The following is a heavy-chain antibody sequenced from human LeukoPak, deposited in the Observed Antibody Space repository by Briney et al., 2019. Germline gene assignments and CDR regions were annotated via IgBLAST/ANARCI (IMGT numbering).Heavy chain of an antibody. J-gene: IGHJ5*02. CDR1: GFTFRNYA. Sequence: GGSLRLSCAASGFTFRNYAMNWVRQAPGKVLEWVSSIAATSGSTYYADSVKGRFTISRDNSKNTLYLQMNSLRAEDTALYYCAKAAYGDYVNWFDPWGQGTLVTVTS. V-gene: IGHV3-23*01. CDR2: IAATSGST. CDR3: AKAAYGDYVNWFDP. D-gene: IGHD4-17*01.